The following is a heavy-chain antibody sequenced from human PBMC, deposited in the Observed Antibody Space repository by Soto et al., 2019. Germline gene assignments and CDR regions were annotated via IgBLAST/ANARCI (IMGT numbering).Heavy chain of an antibody. Sequence: SETLPLTCTVSGGSISSYYWSWIRQPPGKGLEWIGYIYYSGSTNYNPSLKSRVTISVDTSKNQFSLKLSSVTAADTAVYYCARDGSGSYYWGWFDPWGQGTLVTVSS. CDR1: GGSISSYY. D-gene: IGHD3-10*01. CDR2: IYYSGST. J-gene: IGHJ5*02. V-gene: IGHV4-59*01. CDR3: ARDGSGSYYWGWFDP.